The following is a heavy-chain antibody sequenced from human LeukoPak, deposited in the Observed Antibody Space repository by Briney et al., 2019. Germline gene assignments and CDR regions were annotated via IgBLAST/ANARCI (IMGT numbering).Heavy chain of an antibody. CDR1: GYTFTGYY. D-gene: IGHD3-22*01. V-gene: IGHV1-2*06. J-gene: IGHJ3*02. Sequence: GASVKVSCKASGYTFTGYYMHWVRRAPGQGLEWMGRINPNSGGTNYAQKFQGRVTMTRETSISTAYMELSRLRSDDTAVYYCAREYDYYDSSGYPRRDAFDIWGQGTMVTVPS. CDR3: AREYDYYDSSGYPRRDAFDI. CDR2: INPNSGGT.